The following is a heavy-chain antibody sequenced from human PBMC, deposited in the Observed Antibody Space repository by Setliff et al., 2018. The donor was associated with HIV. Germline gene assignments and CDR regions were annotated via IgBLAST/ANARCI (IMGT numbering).Heavy chain of an antibody. D-gene: IGHD6-6*01. V-gene: IGHV1-18*01. J-gene: IGHJ5*02. CDR1: GYTFTSYG. CDR2: ISAYNGNT. CDR3: ARGRISVEAAPLGWFDP. Sequence: GPSVKVSCKAPGYTFTSYGISWVRQAPGQGLEWMGWISAYNGNTNYAQKFQGRVTMTTDIFTSTAYMELRSLRSDDTAVYYCARGRISVEAAPLGWFDPWGQGTLVTVSS.